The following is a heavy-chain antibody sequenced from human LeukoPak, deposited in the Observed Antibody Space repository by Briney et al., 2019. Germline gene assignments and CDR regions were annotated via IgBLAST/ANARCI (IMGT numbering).Heavy chain of an antibody. CDR3: ARRIAAAVPLDY. V-gene: IGHV1-18*01. CDR2: ISAYNGNT. J-gene: IGHJ4*02. D-gene: IGHD6-13*01. Sequence: ASVKVSCKASGYTFTSYDINWVRQAPGQGLEWMGWISAYNGNTNYAQKLQGRVTMTTDTSTSTAYMELRSLRSDDTAVYYCARRIAAAVPLDYWGQGTLVTVSS. CDR1: GYTFTSYD.